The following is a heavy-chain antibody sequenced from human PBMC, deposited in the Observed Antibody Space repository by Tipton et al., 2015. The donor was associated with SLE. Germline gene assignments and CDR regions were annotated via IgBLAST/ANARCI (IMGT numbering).Heavy chain of an antibody. J-gene: IGHJ4*02. CDR1: GGTLNNYA. D-gene: IGHD6-13*01. Sequence: QLVQSGAEVKKPGSSVKVSCKSSGGTLNNYAISWVRQAPGQGLEWMGWVTAYSGNTNYAQKFQGRVTMTTDIFTSTAYMELRSLRSDDTAVYYCARDRSSSDYWGQGTLVTVSS. V-gene: IGHV1-18*01. CDR2: VTAYSGNT. CDR3: ARDRSSSDY.